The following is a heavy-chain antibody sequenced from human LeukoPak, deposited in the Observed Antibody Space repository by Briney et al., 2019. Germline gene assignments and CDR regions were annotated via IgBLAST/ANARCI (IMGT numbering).Heavy chain of an antibody. Sequence: SETLSLTCTVSGYYVTDGYYWGWIRQPPGKGLEWIGHIYHFGDTFYNPSLNTRVTLSVDTSQNQISLTLTSLTAADTATYYCARIDKTQRLVLGVEQWGQGTLVTVSS. J-gene: IGHJ1*01. CDR1: GYYVTDGYY. CDR2: IYHFGDT. D-gene: IGHD6-13*01. V-gene: IGHV4-38-2*02. CDR3: ARIDKTQRLVLGVEQ.